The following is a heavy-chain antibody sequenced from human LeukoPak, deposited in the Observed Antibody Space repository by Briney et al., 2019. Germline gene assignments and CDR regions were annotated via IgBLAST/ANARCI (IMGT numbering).Heavy chain of an antibody. V-gene: IGHV4-34*01. CDR3: ASFYYDSSGEFDY. CDR1: GGSFSGYY. Sequence: SETLSLTCAVYGGSFSGYYWSWIRQPPGKGLEWIGEINHSGSTNYNPSLKSRVTRSVDTSKNQFSLKLSSVTAADTAVYYCASFYYDSSGEFDYWGQGTLVTVSS. J-gene: IGHJ4*02. CDR2: INHSGST. D-gene: IGHD3-22*01.